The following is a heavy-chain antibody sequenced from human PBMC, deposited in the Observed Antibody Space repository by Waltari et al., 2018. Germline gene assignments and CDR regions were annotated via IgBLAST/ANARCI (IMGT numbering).Heavy chain of an antibody. J-gene: IGHJ3*02. V-gene: IGHV4-61*02. CDR2: IYTSGST. CDR1: GGSISSGSYY. Sequence: QVQLQESGPGLVKPSQTLSLTCTVSGGSISSGSYYWSWIRQPAGKGLEWIGRIYTSGSTNENPARKSRVTISVDTSKNQFSLKLSSVTAADTAVYYCARVVGGTGEDAFDIWGQGTMVTVSS. CDR3: ARVVGGTGEDAFDI. D-gene: IGHD7-27*01.